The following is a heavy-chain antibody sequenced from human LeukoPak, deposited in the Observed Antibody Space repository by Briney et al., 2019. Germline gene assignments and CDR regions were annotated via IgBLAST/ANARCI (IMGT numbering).Heavy chain of an antibody. Sequence: VASVKVSCKASGYTFTSYTISWVRQAPGQGLEWMGRIIPILGIANYAQKFQGRVTITADKSTSTAYMELSSLRSEDTAVYYCAQLVGATGTDYWGQGTLVTVSS. J-gene: IGHJ4*02. CDR3: AQLVGATGTDY. CDR2: IIPILGIA. D-gene: IGHD1-26*01. CDR1: GYTFTSYT. V-gene: IGHV1-69*02.